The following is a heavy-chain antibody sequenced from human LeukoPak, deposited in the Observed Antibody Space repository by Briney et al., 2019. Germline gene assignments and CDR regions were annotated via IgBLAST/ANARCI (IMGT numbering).Heavy chain of an antibody. Sequence: ASVTVSCKVSGYTLTELSTHWVRQAPGKGLEWMGGFDPEDGETIYAQKFQGRVTMTEDTSTDTAYMELSSLRSEDTAVYYCATGSGSGSYYNWDAFDIWGQGTMVTVSS. CDR2: FDPEDGET. CDR3: ATGSGSGSYYNWDAFDI. CDR1: GYTLTELS. V-gene: IGHV1-24*01. J-gene: IGHJ3*02. D-gene: IGHD3-10*01.